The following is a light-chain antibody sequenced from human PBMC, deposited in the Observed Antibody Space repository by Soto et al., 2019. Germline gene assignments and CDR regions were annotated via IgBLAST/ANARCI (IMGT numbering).Light chain of an antibody. CDR3: QQPNSFPLT. Sequence: DIQMTQSPSSLSTSVGDRVTITCRASQSITTHLNWYQQKPGKAPKLLIYAASTLQSGVPLRFSGSGSGTDFTLTISSLQPEDFATYYCQQPNSFPLTFGQGTRLEIK. CDR2: AAS. CDR1: QSITTH. J-gene: IGKJ5*01. V-gene: IGKV1-39*01.